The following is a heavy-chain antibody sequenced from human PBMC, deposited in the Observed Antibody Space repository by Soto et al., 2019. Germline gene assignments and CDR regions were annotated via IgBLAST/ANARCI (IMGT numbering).Heavy chain of an antibody. V-gene: IGHV3-15*07. Sequence: GALRLSCAASGFTFASAEMNWVRQAPGKGLEWVGHIKTKTDGGTTDYAAPVKGRFTISRDDSKNTLYLQMNSLKTEDTAVYYCTTFDRNDFWGLGTLVTVS. J-gene: IGHJ4*02. CDR1: GFTFASAE. CDR3: TTFDRNDF. CDR2: IKTKTDGGTT. D-gene: IGHD3-22*01.